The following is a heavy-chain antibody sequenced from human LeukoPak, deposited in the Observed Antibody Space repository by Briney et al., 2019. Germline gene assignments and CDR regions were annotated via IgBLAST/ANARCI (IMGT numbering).Heavy chain of an antibody. Sequence: GGSLRLSCAASGFSFSDYYISWIPQAPGRGRGWVSYISSIGSTIYYADSLKGPFTISRDKAKNSLYLQMNSLRAEDTAVYYGAEGRGSYPNWGQGTLVTVSS. CDR2: ISSIGSTI. D-gene: IGHD1-26*01. J-gene: IGHJ4*02. CDR3: AEGRGSYPN. CDR1: GFSFSDYY. V-gene: IGHV3-11*01.